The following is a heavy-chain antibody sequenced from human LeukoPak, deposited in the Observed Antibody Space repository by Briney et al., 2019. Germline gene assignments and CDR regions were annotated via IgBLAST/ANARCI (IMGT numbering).Heavy chain of an antibody. CDR3: ARDGGIVGATGYYYYMHV. Sequence: GGSLRLSCAASGFTFSSYAMHWVRQAPGKGLEWGAVISYDGSNKYYADSVQGRFTISRDNSKNTLYLQMNSLRAEDTAVYYCARDGGIVGATGYYYYMHVWGKGTTVTVSS. D-gene: IGHD1-26*01. CDR2: ISYDGSNK. J-gene: IGHJ6*03. V-gene: IGHV3-30*01. CDR1: GFTFSSYA.